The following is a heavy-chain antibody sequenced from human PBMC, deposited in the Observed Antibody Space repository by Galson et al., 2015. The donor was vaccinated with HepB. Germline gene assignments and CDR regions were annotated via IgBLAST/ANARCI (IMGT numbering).Heavy chain of an antibody. CDR2: INAGNGNT. D-gene: IGHD2-8*02. CDR3: ARDFVSTGGFIDY. Sequence: SVKVSCKASGYTFTSYAMHWVRQAPGQRLEWMGWINAGNGNTKYSQKFQGRVTITRDTSASTAYMELSSLRSEDTAVYYCARDFVSTGGFIDYWGQGTLVTVSS. CDR1: GYTFTSYA. V-gene: IGHV1-3*01. J-gene: IGHJ4*02.